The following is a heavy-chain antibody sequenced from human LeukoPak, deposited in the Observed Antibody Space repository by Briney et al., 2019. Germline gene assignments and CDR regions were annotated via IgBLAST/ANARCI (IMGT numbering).Heavy chain of an antibody. Sequence: ASVKVSCKVSGYTFTDYYMHWVQQAPGKGLEWMGLVDPEDGETIYAEKFQGRVTITADTSTDTAYMELSSLRSEDTAVYSRGTAPSSGVQNYDFWSGYPGDNWFDPWGQGTLVSVSS. D-gene: IGHD3-3*01. J-gene: IGHJ5*02. CDR1: GYTFTDYY. V-gene: IGHV1-69-2*01. CDR2: VDPEDGET. CDR3: GTAPSSGVQNYDFWSGYPGDNWFDP.